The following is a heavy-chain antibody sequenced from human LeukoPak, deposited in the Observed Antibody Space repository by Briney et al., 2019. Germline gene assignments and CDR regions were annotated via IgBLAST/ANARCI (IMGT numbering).Heavy chain of an antibody. D-gene: IGHD4-11*01. Sequence: GASVKVSFKSSGYTFTSYGISWVRQAPGQGLEWMGWISAYNGNTNYAQKLQGRVTMTTDTSTSTAYMELRSLRSDDTAVYYCARLMTVTSFFDYWGQGTLVTVSS. CDR1: GYTFTSYG. J-gene: IGHJ4*02. CDR3: ARLMTVTSFFDY. V-gene: IGHV1-18*01. CDR2: ISAYNGNT.